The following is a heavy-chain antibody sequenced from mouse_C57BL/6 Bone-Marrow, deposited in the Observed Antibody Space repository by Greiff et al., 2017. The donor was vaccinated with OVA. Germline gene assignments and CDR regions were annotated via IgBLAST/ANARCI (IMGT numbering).Heavy chain of an antibody. J-gene: IGHJ4*01. Sequence: DVQLQQSGPVLVKPGASVKMSCKASGYTFTDYYMNWVKQSHGKSLEWIGVINPYNGGTSYNQKFKGKATLTVDKSSSTAYMELNSLTSEDSAVYYCARKSSPYSSGSYYYAMDYWGQGTSVTVSS. CDR2: INPYNGGT. CDR3: ARKSSPYSSGSYYYAMDY. V-gene: IGHV1-19*01. CDR1: GYTFTDYY. D-gene: IGHD3-2*02.